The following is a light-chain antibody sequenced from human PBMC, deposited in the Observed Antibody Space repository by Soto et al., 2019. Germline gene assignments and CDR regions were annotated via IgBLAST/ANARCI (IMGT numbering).Light chain of an antibody. Sequence: QSALTQPASVSGSPGQSTTISCTGTSSDVGSYNLVSWYQQHPGKAPKLMIYEVSKRPSGVSNRFSGSKSGNTASLTISGFQAEDEADYYCCSYAGSSTRFGGGTKLTVL. CDR1: SSDVGSYNL. CDR2: EVS. J-gene: IGLJ2*01. V-gene: IGLV2-23*02. CDR3: CSYAGSSTR.